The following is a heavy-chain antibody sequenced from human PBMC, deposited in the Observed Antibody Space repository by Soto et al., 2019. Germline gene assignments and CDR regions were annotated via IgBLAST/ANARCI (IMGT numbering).Heavy chain of an antibody. CDR1: GFTFSGHW. V-gene: IGHV3-74*03. Sequence: EVQLVESGGDWVQPGGSLRLSCAASGFTFSGHWMHWVRQVPGKGLEWVSRINTDGGSSAYADSVKGRLPISRDNARSTLELHMNGLRAEGTAVYYCAREAGYCSRTSRYRRAFDTWGQGTTVTVSS. D-gene: IGHD2-2*01. CDR3: AREAGYCSRTSRYRRAFDT. CDR2: INTDGGSS. J-gene: IGHJ3*02.